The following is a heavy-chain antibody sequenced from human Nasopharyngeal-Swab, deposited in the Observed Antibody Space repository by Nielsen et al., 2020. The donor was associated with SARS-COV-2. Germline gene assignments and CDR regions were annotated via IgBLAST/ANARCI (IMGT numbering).Heavy chain of an antibody. J-gene: IGHJ4*02. CDR3: ALPTWALRSFYLLLHF. V-gene: IGHV3-23*01. CDR2: VTSSGSST. CDR1: GFAFSNYA. D-gene: IGHD3-9*01. Sequence: GESLKISCAASGFAFSNYAMSWVRQAPGKGLEWVSTVTSSGSSTYYADSVKGRFTISRDNSKNTLYLQMGSLRAEDTAVYYCALPTWALRSFYLLLHFWGQGTVVTVSS.